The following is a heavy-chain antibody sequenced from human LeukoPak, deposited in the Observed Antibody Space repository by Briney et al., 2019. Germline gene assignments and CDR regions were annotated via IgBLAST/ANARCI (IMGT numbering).Heavy chain of an antibody. J-gene: IGHJ4*02. V-gene: IGHV4-59*08. D-gene: IGHD3-10*01. CDR1: GDSISSYY. Sequence: SETLSLTCTVSGDSISSYYWSWIRQPPGKGLECIGYIHYTGSTNYNPSLKSRVTISVDTSKNQFSLKLSSVTAADTAVYYCARTRYYYNSRSYGAPYYFDYWGQGTLVTVSS. CDR2: IHYTGST. CDR3: ARTRYYYNSRSYGAPYYFDY.